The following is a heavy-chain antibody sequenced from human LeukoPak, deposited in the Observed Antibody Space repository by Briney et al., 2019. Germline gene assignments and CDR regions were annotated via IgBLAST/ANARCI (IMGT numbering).Heavy chain of an antibody. Sequence: PGGSLRLSCAASGFTFSSYWMSWVRQAPGKGLEGVANIKQEGSEKYYVDSVKGRFTISRDNAKNSLYLQMNSLRAEDTAVYYCARVSWWGSGATPAFDIWGQGTMVTVSS. D-gene: IGHD3-16*01. CDR3: ARVSWWGSGATPAFDI. V-gene: IGHV3-7*01. CDR2: IKQEGSEK. J-gene: IGHJ3*02. CDR1: GFTFSSYW.